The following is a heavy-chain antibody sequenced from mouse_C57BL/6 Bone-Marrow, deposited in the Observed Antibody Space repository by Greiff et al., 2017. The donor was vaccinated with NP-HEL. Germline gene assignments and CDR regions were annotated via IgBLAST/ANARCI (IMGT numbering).Heavy chain of an antibody. Sequence: QVQLKESGAELMKPGASVKLSCKASGYTFTGNWIAWVKQRPGHGLEWIGEILPGSGNTYYNERFKGQATFTAYASTNTAYMQLNSMTTEDSAIYYCARDYYGNGYFDYWGQGTALTVSS. J-gene: IGHJ2*01. CDR2: ILPGSGNT. D-gene: IGHD1-1*01. CDR1: GYTFTGNW. V-gene: IGHV1-9*01. CDR3: ARDYYGNGYFDY.